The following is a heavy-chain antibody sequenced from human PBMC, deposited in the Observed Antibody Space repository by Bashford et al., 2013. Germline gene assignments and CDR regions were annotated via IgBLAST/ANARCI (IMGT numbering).Heavy chain of an antibody. CDR2: INPSSGAT. V-gene: IGHV1-2*02. CDR3: AGRITISGLQSVI. D-gene: IGHD3-3*01. CDR1: GYTFADYY. Sequence: ASVKVSCKASGYTFADYYIHWVRQAPGQGLEWMGWINPSSGATNYAQKFQGRVTMTRDTSINTAYLDLNSLRSDDTAVYFCAGRITISGLQSVIWGQGTLVTVSS. J-gene: IGHJ4*02.